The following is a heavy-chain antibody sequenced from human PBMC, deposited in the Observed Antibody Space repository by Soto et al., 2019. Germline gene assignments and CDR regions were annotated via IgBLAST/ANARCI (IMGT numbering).Heavy chain of an antibody. J-gene: IGHJ4*02. V-gene: IGHV3-33*01. CDR3: AREGISETYFDY. CDR1: GFTFSSYG. Sequence: QVQLVESGGGVVQPGRSLRLSCAASGFTFSSYGMHWVRQAPGKGLEWVAVIWYDGSNKYYADYVKGRFTISRDNSKNTLYLQMNSLRAEDTAVYYCAREGISETYFDYWGQGTLVTVSS. CDR2: IWYDGSNK.